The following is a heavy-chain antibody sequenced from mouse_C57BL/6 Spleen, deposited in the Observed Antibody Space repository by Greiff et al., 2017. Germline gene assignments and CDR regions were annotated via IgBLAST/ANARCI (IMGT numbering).Heavy chain of an antibody. CDR3: ASYEDDYYARDY. CDR1: GYTFTSYW. D-gene: IGHD2-4*01. J-gene: IGHJ4*01. V-gene: IGHV1-53*01. CDR2: INPSNGGT. Sequence: QVQLQQSGTELVKPGASVKLSCKASGYTFTSYWMHWVKQRPGQGLEWIGNINPSNGGTNYNEKFKSKATLTVDKSSSPAYMQLSSLTSEDSAGYYCASYEDDYYARDYWGQGTSVTVSS.